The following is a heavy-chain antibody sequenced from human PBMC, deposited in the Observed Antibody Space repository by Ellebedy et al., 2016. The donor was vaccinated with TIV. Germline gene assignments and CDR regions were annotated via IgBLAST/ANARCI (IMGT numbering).Heavy chain of an antibody. D-gene: IGHD6-6*01. CDR3: ARSVEYSFDS. CDR2: ITSDTRTI. V-gene: IGHV3-48*04. Sequence: GESLKISCAASRFPFSAYSMNWVRQAPGEGLEWVSYITSDTRTIYYADSVKGRFTISRDNAKNSLFLQMNSLRAEDTAVYYRARSVEYSFDSWGQGTLVTVSS. J-gene: IGHJ4*02. CDR1: RFPFSAYS.